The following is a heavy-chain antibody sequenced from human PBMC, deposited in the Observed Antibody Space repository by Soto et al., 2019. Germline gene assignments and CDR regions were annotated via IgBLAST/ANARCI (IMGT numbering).Heavy chain of an antibody. CDR1: GYSFTSYW. CDR3: ARGTTALGNYGFDV. J-gene: IGHJ6*01. V-gene: IGHV5-51*01. Sequence: AESLTICCKVYGYSFTSYWIGWVLQVPGKGLEWMGIIYPGDSDTRYSPSFQGQVTISADKSISTAYLQWSSLKASDTAMYYCARGTTALGNYGFDVWGQGTTVTVSS. D-gene: IGHD1-7*01. CDR2: IYPGDSDT.